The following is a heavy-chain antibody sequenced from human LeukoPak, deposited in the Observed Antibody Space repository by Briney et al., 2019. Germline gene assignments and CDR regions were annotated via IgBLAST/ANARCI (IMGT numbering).Heavy chain of an antibody. J-gene: IGHJ4*02. D-gene: IGHD3-22*01. Sequence: GGSLRLSCAASGFTFSSYAMHWVRQAPGKGLEWVAVISYDGSNKYYADSVKGRFTISRDNSKNTLYLQMNSLRAEDTAVYYCARDGLYCYDSSGYYSYYFDYWGQGTLVTVSS. CDR3: ARDGLYCYDSSGYYSYYFDY. CDR2: ISYDGSNK. CDR1: GFTFSSYA. V-gene: IGHV3-30-3*01.